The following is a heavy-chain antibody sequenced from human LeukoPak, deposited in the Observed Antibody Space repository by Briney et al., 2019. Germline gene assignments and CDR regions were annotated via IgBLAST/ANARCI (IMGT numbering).Heavy chain of an antibody. J-gene: IGHJ6*02. D-gene: IGHD3-10*01. Sequence: SETLSLTCAVYGGSFSGYYWSWIRQPPGKGLERIGEINHSGSTNYNPSLKSRVTISVDTSKNQFSLKLSSVTAADTAVYYCARKNGYYGSGSSAHYYYYYGMDVWGQGTTVTVSS. CDR1: GGSFSGYY. V-gene: IGHV4-34*01. CDR3: ARKNGYYGSGSSAHYYYYYGMDV. CDR2: INHSGST.